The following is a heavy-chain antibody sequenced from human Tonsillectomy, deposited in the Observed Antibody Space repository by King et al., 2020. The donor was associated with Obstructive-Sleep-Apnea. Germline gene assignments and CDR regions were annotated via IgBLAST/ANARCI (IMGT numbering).Heavy chain of an antibody. V-gene: IGHV3-11*01. J-gene: IGHJ6*02. D-gene: IGHD1-26*01. Sequence: VQLVESGGGLVKPGGSLRLSCAASGFTLSPYYMTWVRQAPGKGLEWVSYISSSGSTIYYADSVKGRFTVSRDNAKNSLFLQMNSLRAEDTAVYYCARELGGGSPYYDGMDVWGQGTTVTVSS. CDR2: ISSSGSTI. CDR3: ARELGGGSPYYDGMDV. CDR1: GFTLSPYY.